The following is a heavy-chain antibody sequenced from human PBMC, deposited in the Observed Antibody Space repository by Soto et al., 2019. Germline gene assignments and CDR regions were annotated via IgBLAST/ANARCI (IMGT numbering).Heavy chain of an antibody. V-gene: IGHV4-30-4*01. CDR2: IYYSGST. CDR3: VRQGFGPLHGLVDV. D-gene: IGHD3-10*01. Sequence: SHSCTVAGGSISNVDGYCSWIQQPPGKGLEWIGYIYYSGSTDYNPSLQSRVTITISIDTSTKQVSLRLSSVTAADTAVYYCVRQGFGPLHGLVDVWGQGTTVTVSS. J-gene: IGHJ6*02. CDR1: GGSISNVDGY.